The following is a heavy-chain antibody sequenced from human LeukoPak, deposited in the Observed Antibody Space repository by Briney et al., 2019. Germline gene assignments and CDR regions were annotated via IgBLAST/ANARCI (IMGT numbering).Heavy chain of an antibody. Sequence: SETLSLTCAVYGGSFSGYYWSWIRQPPGKGLEWIGEITHSGSTNYNPSLKSRVTISVDTSKNQFSLKLSSVTAADTAVYYCARGQQLVKYWGQGTLVTVSS. J-gene: IGHJ4*02. CDR3: ARGQQLVKY. CDR1: GGSFSGYY. D-gene: IGHD6-13*01. CDR2: ITHSGST. V-gene: IGHV4-34*01.